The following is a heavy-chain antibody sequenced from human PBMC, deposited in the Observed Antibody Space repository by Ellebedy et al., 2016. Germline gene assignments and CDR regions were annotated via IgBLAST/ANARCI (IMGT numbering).Heavy chain of an antibody. CDR3: AKGRGGGSDSSAPRYYFDY. CDR2: ISHDGSNK. D-gene: IGHD6-19*01. Sequence: GGSLRLSCAASGVTVSSHGMHWVRQAPGKGLEWVAVISHDGSNKIYPDSVRGRFTISRDNSKRTLYLQMNSLRAEDTVVYYCAKGRGGGSDSSAPRYYFDYWGLGTLVTVSS. V-gene: IGHV3-30*18. J-gene: IGHJ4*02. CDR1: GVTVSSHG.